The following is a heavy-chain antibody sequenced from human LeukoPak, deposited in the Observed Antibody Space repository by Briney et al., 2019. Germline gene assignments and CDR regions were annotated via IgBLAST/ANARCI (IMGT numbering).Heavy chain of an antibody. V-gene: IGHV3-48*03. Sequence: PGGSLRLSCAASGFTFSSYEMNWVRQAPGKGLEWVSYISSSGSTIYYADSVKGRFTISRDNAKNSLYLQMNSLRAEDTAVYYCARDGKWELPIYAFDIWGQGTMVTVSS. CDR1: GFTFSSYE. J-gene: IGHJ3*02. D-gene: IGHD1-26*01. CDR2: ISSSGSTI. CDR3: ARDGKWELPIYAFDI.